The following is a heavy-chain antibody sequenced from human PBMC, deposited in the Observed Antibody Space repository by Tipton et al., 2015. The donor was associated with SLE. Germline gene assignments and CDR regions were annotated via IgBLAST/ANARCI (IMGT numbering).Heavy chain of an antibody. CDR2: LGST. Sequence: GLVKPSETLSLSHSVFEVDPAAPRKETGVRWAYLGSTMYNPSLKSRVTISVDTSKNQFSLRLSSVTSADTAVYYCAKALRIRLVGATDGAFDIWGQGTMVTVSS. J-gene: IGHJ3*02. CDR3: AKALRIRLVGATDGAFDI. D-gene: IGHD1-26*01. CDR1: E. V-gene: IGHV4-4*07.